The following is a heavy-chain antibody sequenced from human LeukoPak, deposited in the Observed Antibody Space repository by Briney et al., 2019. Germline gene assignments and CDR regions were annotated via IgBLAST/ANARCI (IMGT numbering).Heavy chain of an antibody. Sequence: ASVKVSCKASGYTFTGYYMHWVRQAPGQGLEWMGWINPNSGGTNYAQKLQGRVTMTTDTSTSTAYMELRSLRSDDTAVYYCARDTASMIVVPDAFDIWGQGTMVTVSS. D-gene: IGHD3-22*01. V-gene: IGHV1-2*02. CDR1: GYTFTGYY. CDR3: ARDTASMIVVPDAFDI. J-gene: IGHJ3*02. CDR2: INPNSGGT.